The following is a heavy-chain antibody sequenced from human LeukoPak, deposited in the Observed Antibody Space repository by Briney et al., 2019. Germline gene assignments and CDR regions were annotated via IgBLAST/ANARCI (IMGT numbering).Heavy chain of an antibody. J-gene: IGHJ6*03. CDR2: IYTSGST. D-gene: IGHD4-11*01. Sequence: PSETLSLTCTVSGGSISSGSYYWSWIRQPAGKGLEWIGRIYTSGSTNYNPSLKSRVTISVDTSKNQFSLKLSSVTAADTAVYYCARGHDYTSYMDVWGKGTTVTVSS. V-gene: IGHV4-61*02. CDR3: ARGHDYTSYMDV. CDR1: GGSISSGSYY.